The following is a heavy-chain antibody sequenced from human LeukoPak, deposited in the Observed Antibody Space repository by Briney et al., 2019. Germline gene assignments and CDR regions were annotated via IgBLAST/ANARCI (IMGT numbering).Heavy chain of an antibody. CDR1: GYSFTSYW. D-gene: IGHD6-19*01. CDR2: IYPGDSDT. Sequence: GESLKISCEGSGYSFTSYWIGWVRQMPGKGLEWMGIIYPGDSDTRYSPSFQGQVTISADKSISTAYLQWSSLKASDTAMYYCARHGSSGPSGYYYYGMDVWGQGTTVTVSS. V-gene: IGHV5-51*01. J-gene: IGHJ6*02. CDR3: ARHGSSGPSGYYYYGMDV.